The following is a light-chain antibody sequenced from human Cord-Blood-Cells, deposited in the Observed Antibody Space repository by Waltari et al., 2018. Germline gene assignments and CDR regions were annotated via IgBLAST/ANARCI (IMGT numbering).Light chain of an antibody. CDR3: QQYYSFPYT. Sequence: VIWMTQSPSLLSASTGDRVTISCRISQGISSYLAWYQQKPGKAPELLIYAASTLQSGVPSRFSGSGSGTDFTLTISCLQSEDFATYYCQQYYSFPYTFGQWTKLEIK. J-gene: IGKJ2*01. CDR2: AAS. V-gene: IGKV1D-8*01. CDR1: QGISSY.